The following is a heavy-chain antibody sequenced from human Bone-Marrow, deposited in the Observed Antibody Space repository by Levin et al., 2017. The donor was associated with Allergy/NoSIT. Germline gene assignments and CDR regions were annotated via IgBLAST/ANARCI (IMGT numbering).Heavy chain of an antibody. D-gene: IGHD2-2*01. J-gene: IGHJ4*02. CDR2: INPSGGST. CDR1: GYTFTSYY. V-gene: IGHV1-46*01. Sequence: ASVKVSCKASGYTFTSYYMHWVRQAPGQGLEWMGIINPSGGSTSYAQKFQGRVTMTRDTSTSTVYMELSSLRFEDTAVYYCARLIVVVPAAIRARQYYFDYWGQGTLVTVSS. CDR3: ARLIVVVPAAIRARQYYFDY.